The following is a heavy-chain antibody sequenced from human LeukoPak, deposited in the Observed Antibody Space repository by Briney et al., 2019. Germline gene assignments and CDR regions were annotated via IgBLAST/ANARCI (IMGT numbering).Heavy chain of an antibody. J-gene: IGHJ4*02. CDR3: ARDPTGEWLMRYYFDY. CDR1: GYTFTSYY. D-gene: IGHD3-3*01. V-gene: IGHV1-46*01. Sequence: ASVKVSCKASGYTFTSYYMHWVRQAPGQWLEWMGIINPSGGSTSYAQKFQGRVTMTRDTSTSTVYMELSSLRSEDTAVYYCARDPTGEWLMRYYFDYWGQGTLVTVSS. CDR2: INPSGGST.